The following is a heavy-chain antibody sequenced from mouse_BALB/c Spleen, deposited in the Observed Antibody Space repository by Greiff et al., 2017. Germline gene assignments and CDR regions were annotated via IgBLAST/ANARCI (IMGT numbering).Heavy chain of an antibody. J-gene: IGHJ4*01. CDR3: ARKKYGNYLYYAMDY. D-gene: IGHD2-10*02. CDR2: ISYSGST. V-gene: IGHV3-2*02. Sequence: VQLQQSGPGLVKPSQSLSLTCTVTGYSITSDYAWNWIRQFPGNKLEWMGYISYSGSTSYNPSLKSRISITRDTSKNQFFLQLNSVTTEDTATYYCARKKYGNYLYYAMDYWGQGTSVTVSS. CDR1: GYSITSDYA.